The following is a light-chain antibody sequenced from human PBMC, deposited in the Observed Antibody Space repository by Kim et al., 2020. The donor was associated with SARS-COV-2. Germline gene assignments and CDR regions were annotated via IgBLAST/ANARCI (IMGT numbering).Light chain of an antibody. CDR3: CSYAGSRHVL. CDR1: DSDVGGYNY. CDR2: DVT. Sequence: QSALTQPRSVFGSPGQSVTISCTGTDSDVGGYNYVSWYQHHPDKAPELLIYDVTKRPSGVPDRFSGSKSGNTASLTISVLQAEDEADYYCCSYAGSRHVLFGGGTKLAVL. J-gene: IGLJ2*01. V-gene: IGLV2-11*01.